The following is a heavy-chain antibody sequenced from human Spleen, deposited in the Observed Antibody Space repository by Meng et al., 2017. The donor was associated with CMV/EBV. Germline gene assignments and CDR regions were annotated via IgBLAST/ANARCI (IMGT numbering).Heavy chain of an antibody. J-gene: IGHJ4*02. CDR2: INHSGST. Sequence: SETLSLTCAVYGGSFSGYYWSWIRQPPGKGLEWIGEINHSGSTNYNPSLKSRVTISVDTSKNQFSLKLSSVTAADTAVYYCARGVLMVSITFDYWGQGTLVTVSS. V-gene: IGHV4-34*01. CDR1: GGSFSGYY. D-gene: IGHD2-8*01. CDR3: ARGVLMVSITFDY.